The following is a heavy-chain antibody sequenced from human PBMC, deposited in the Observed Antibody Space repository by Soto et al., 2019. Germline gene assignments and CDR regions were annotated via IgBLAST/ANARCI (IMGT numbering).Heavy chain of an antibody. CDR3: ARGPLFGGSSWHGNYYYYGMDV. V-gene: IGHV1-3*01. D-gene: IGHD6-13*01. CDR2: INAGNGNT. J-gene: IGHJ6*02. CDR1: GYTFTSYA. Sequence: ASVKVSCKASGYTFTSYAMHWVRQAPGQRLEWMGWINAGNGNTKYSQKFQGRVTITRDKSTSTAYMELSSLRSEDTAVYYCARGPLFGGSSWHGNYYYYGMDVWGQGTTVTVSS.